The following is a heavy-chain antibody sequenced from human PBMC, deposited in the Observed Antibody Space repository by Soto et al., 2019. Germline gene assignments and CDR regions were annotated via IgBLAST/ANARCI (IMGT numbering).Heavy chain of an antibody. CDR1: GGSISAYY. D-gene: IGHD3-10*01. V-gene: IGHV4-59*08. Sequence: SETLSLTCTVSGGSISAYYWNWIRRTPAKGLEWIGYINYSGSTNYNPSLKSRVTISVETLENQFSLRLSSVTAADTAVYYCARQAFGLTSRQYLDVWGKATTVTVSS. CDR3: ARQAFGLTSRQYLDV. CDR2: INYSGST. J-gene: IGHJ6*03.